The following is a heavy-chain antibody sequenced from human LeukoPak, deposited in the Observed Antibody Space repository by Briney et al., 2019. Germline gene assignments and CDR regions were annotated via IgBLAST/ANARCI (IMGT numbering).Heavy chain of an antibody. CDR1: GFTFSSYG. J-gene: IGHJ4*02. Sequence: PGGSLRLSGAASGFTFSSYGMHWVSQAPGKELECVAVISYDGSNRYYADSVKGRFTISRDNSKNTLYLQMNSLRAEDTAVYYCAKGTMIVSDDYFVYWGQGTLVTVSS. D-gene: IGHD3-22*01. CDR3: AKGTMIVSDDYFVY. CDR2: ISYDGSNR. V-gene: IGHV3-30*18.